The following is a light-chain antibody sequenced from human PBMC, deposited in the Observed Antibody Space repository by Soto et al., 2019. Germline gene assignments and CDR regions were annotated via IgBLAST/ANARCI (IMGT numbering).Light chain of an antibody. V-gene: IGKV3-20*01. Sequence: EIVLTQSPDTLSLSPVERATLSCMASQSVGNNFVAWYQQKPVQAPTLLIYDASSRASGLPGRFSGSGSETDFTLTVSRLELEDFAVYYCQQYGSSGTFGQGTKVDIK. CDR3: QQYGSSGT. J-gene: IGKJ1*01. CDR2: DAS. CDR1: QSVGNNF.